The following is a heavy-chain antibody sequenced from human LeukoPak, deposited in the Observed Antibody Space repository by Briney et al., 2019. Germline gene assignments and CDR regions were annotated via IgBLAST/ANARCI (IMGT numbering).Heavy chain of an antibody. Sequence: GGSLRLSCVASGFSFGNTAMNWVRQGPGKWLEWVSAISGRTDRTFYADSVEGRFAISRDESENTLYLQMNSLRVEDTAVYFCARDRAANQDWVEFDPWGQGTPVIVSS. CDR2: ISGRTDRT. D-gene: IGHD3/OR15-3a*01. CDR3: ARDRAANQDWVEFDP. CDR1: GFSFGNTA. V-gene: IGHV3-23*01. J-gene: IGHJ5*02.